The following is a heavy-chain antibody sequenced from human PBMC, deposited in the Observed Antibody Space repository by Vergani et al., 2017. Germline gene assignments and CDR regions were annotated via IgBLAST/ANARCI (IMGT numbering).Heavy chain of an antibody. Sequence: QMQLQESGPGLVKPSETLSLTCTVSGGSIRNSNSYWAWIRQPPGKGLEWISSIYDSGSNYSNPTLKIRVTISVDTSQNQFSLKMLSVTAADTAVYYCARLYNALDYWGPGTLVTISS. CDR2: IYDSGSN. CDR1: GGSIRNSNSY. D-gene: IGHD1-14*01. V-gene: IGHV4-39*01. J-gene: IGHJ4*02. CDR3: ARLYNALDY.